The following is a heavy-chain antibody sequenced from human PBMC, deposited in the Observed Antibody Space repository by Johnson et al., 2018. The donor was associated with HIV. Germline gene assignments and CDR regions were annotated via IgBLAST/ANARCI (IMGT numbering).Heavy chain of an antibody. CDR1: GFTFSNYA. Sequence: QVQLVESGGGVVQPGRSLRLSCAASGFTFSNYAMHWVRQAPGKGLEWVAVIWYNGSKKYYADSVKGRFTISRDNSKNTLYLQMNSLRAEDTAVYYCARDEPTDDAFDIWGQGTAVTV. CDR2: IWYNGSKK. J-gene: IGHJ3*02. CDR3: ARDEPTDDAFDI. V-gene: IGHV3-33*01.